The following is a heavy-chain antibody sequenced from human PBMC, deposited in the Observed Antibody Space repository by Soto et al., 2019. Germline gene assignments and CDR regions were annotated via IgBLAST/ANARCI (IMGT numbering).Heavy chain of an antibody. Sequence: GSLRLSCAASGFTFSSYSMNWVRQAPGKGLEWVSSISSSSSYIYYADSVKGRFTISRDNAKNSLYLQMNSLRAEDTAVYYCARAREYYDILTGYYRLDYWGQGTLVTVS. V-gene: IGHV3-21*01. CDR2: ISSSSSYI. J-gene: IGHJ4*02. D-gene: IGHD3-9*01. CDR3: ARAREYYDILTGYYRLDY. CDR1: GFTFSSYS.